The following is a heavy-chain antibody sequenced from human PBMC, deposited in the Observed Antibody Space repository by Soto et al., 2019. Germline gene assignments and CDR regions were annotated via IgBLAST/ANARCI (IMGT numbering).Heavy chain of an antibody. J-gene: IGHJ4*02. D-gene: IGHD2-2*01. Sequence: EVQLVESGGGLVRPGGSRRLSCVASGFTFDDYGMHWVRQVPGEGLEWVAGISWNRGTIGYADSVRGHFTISRENAKNSLFLQMTSLRTEDTAIYYCGKSKDIVVVPAAPVFGHWGKGIMVTVSS. CDR3: GKSKDIVVVPAAPVFGH. CDR1: GFTFDDYG. CDR2: ISWNRGTI. V-gene: IGHV3-9*01.